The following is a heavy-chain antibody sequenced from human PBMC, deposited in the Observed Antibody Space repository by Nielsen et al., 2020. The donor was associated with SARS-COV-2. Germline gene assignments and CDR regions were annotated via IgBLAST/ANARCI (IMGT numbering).Heavy chain of an antibody. CDR2: ISWNSGSI. CDR1: GFPLSSYE. Sequence: SLKISCAASGFPLSSYELNWVRQAPGKGLEWVSGISWNSGSIAYADSVKGRFTISRDNAKSSLYLQMNSLRAEDTALYYCAKDPSDGYSSSWYFDYWGQGTLVTVSS. J-gene: IGHJ4*02. D-gene: IGHD6-13*01. V-gene: IGHV3-9*01. CDR3: AKDPSDGYSSSWYFDY.